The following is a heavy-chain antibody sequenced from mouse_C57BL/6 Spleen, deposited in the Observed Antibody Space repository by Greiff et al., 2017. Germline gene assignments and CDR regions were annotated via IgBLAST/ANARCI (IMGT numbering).Heavy chain of an antibody. CDR1: GYTFTGYW. V-gene: IGHV1-9*01. D-gene: IGHD1-1*01. J-gene: IGHJ4*01. Sequence: QVQLQQSGAELMKPGASVKLSCKATGYTFTGYWIEWVKQRPGHGLEWIGEILPGSGSTNYNEKFKGKATFTADTSSNTAYMQLSSLTTEDSAIYYCAIITTVVATDYYAMDYWSQGTSLTVSS. CDR3: AIITTVVATDYYAMDY. CDR2: ILPGSGST.